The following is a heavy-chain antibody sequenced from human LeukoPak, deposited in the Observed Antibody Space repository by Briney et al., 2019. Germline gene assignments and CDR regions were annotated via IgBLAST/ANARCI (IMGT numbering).Heavy chain of an antibody. D-gene: IGHD3-10*01. CDR3: AKDMWRFGELDYDY. J-gene: IGHJ4*02. CDR2: ISGDGGST. V-gene: IGHV3-43*02. Sequence: GGSLRLSCAASGFAFDDYAMHWVRQVPAKGLEWVSLISGDGGSTYYADSVKGRFTISRDNSKNSLYLQMNSLRTEDTALYYCAKDMWRFGELDYDYWGQGTLVTVSS. CDR1: GFAFDDYA.